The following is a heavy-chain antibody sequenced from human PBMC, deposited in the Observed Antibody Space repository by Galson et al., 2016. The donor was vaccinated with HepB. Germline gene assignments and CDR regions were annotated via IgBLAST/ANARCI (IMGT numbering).Heavy chain of an antibody. Sequence: TLSLTCTVSGGSISSATFYWSWIRQPAGKGLEWIGRLYTSGTTDYNPSLRSRVTMSVDTSRNQFSLRLNSVTAEDTAVYYCVIWGLNCRGGRCYYVDSWGRGTLVTVSS. CDR3: VIWGLNCRGGRCYYVDS. D-gene: IGHD2-15*01. CDR2: LYTSGTT. CDR1: GGSISSATFY. J-gene: IGHJ4*02. V-gene: IGHV4-61*02.